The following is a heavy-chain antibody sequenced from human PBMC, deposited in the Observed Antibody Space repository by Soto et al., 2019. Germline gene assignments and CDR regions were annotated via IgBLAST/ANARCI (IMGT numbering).Heavy chain of an antibody. D-gene: IGHD7-27*01. CDR2: IYPGDSDT. CDR1: GYSFTSYW. V-gene: IGHV5-51*01. CDR3: ARITTGDLRYFDY. Sequence: GESLKISCKGSGYSFTSYWIGWVRQMPGKGLEWMGIIYPGDSDTRYSPSFQGQVTISADKSISTACLQWSSLKASDTAMYYCARITTGDLRYFDYWGQGTLVTVSS. J-gene: IGHJ4*02.